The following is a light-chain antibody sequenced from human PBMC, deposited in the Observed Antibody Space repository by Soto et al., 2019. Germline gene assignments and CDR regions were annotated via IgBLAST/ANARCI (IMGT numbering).Light chain of an antibody. V-gene: IGKV3-11*01. CDR2: AAS. CDR1: QSIGTY. J-gene: IGKJ1*01. Sequence: EIVLTQSPATLSLSPGDRATLSCRASQSIGTYVNWFQQKPGQPPRLLISAASTRVTGIPDRISGSGSGTDFSLTISSLEPEDFAVYYCQQNSNLQATFGQGTKVEIK. CDR3: QQNSNLQAT.